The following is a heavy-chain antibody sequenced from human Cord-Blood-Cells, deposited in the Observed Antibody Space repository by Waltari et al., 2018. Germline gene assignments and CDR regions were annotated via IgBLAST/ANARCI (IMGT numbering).Heavy chain of an antibody. J-gene: IGHJ3*02. V-gene: IGHV1-69*01. CDR3: AEAKITGTGGAFDI. D-gene: IGHD1-7*01. Sequence: QVQLVQSGAEVKKPGSSVKVSCKASGGNFSSYAISWVRQAPGQGLEWMGGIKPIFGTANYAQKFQGRVTITADESTSTAYMVLSSLRSEDTAVYDCAEAKITGTGGAFDIWGQGTMVTVSS. CDR2: IKPIFGTA. CDR1: GGNFSSYA.